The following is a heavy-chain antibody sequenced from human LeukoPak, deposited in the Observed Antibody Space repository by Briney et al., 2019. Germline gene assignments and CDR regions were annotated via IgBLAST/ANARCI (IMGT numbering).Heavy chain of an antibody. CDR3: AKDETDYGDYVFDY. V-gene: IGHV3-9*01. D-gene: IGHD4-17*01. CDR2: ISWNSGSI. CDR1: GFIFDDYA. J-gene: IGHJ4*02. Sequence: GGSLRLSCAASGFIFDDYAMHWVRQAPGKGLGWVSGISWNSGSIGYADSVKGRFTISRDNAKNSLYLQMNSLRAEDTALYYCAKDETDYGDYVFDYWGQGTLVTVSS.